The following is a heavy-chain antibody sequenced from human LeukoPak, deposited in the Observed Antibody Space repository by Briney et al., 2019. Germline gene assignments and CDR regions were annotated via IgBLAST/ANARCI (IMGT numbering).Heavy chain of an antibody. CDR2: ISSSSSTI. V-gene: IGHV3-48*01. J-gene: IGHJ3*02. CDR3: ARSPVGTDAFDI. Sequence: GGSLRLSCAASGFTFSTYNLNWVRQAPGKGLEWFSYISSSSSTIYYADSVKGRFTISRDNAKNSLYLQMNSLRAEDTAVYYCARSPVGTDAFDIWGQGTMVTVSS. D-gene: IGHD1-1*01. CDR1: GFTFSTYN.